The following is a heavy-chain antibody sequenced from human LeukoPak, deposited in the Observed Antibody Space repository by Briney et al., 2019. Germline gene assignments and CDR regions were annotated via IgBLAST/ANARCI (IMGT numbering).Heavy chain of an antibody. CDR2: ISWNSGSI. V-gene: IGHV3-9*01. CDR1: GFTFDDYA. Sequence: GGSLRLSCAASGFTFDDYAMHWVRQAPGKGLEWVSGISWNSGSIGYADSVKGRFTISRDNAKNSLYLQMNSLRAEDTAVYYCARDVLVTAFGGDDAFDIWGQGTMVTVSS. D-gene: IGHD2-21*02. J-gene: IGHJ3*02. CDR3: ARDVLVTAFGGDDAFDI.